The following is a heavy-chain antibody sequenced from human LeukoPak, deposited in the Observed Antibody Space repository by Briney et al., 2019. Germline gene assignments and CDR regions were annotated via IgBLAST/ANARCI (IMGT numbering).Heavy chain of an antibody. V-gene: IGHV3-15*01. CDR3: AADHPVGH. Sequence: GGSLRLSCAASGFTFSSYAMSWVRQAPGKGLEWVGRIKSKTDGGTTDYAAPVKGTFTISRADYKNTLHMQMNSLKTKDEDVYYCAADHPVGHWGQGTLVTVSS. CDR1: GFTFSSYA. J-gene: IGHJ4*02. CDR2: IKSKTDGGTT. D-gene: IGHD1-26*01.